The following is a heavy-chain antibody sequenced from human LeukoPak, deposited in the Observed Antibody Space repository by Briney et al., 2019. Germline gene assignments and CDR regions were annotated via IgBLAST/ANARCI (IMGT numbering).Heavy chain of an antibody. CDR2: ISAYNGNT. Sequence: ASVKVSCTASGYTFTSYGISWVRQAPGQGLEWMGWISAYNGNTNYAQKLQGRVTMTTDTSTSTAYMELRSLRSDDTAVYYCARARGNYSGSYYDFDYWGQGTLVTVSS. V-gene: IGHV1-18*01. CDR3: ARARGNYSGSYYDFDY. J-gene: IGHJ4*02. D-gene: IGHD1-26*01. CDR1: GYTFTSYG.